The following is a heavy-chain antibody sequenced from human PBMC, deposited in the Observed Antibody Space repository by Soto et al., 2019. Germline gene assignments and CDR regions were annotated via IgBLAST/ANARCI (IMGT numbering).Heavy chain of an antibody. Sequence: DVQLLESGGGLSQPGGSLRLSCAASGFTFANYGMSWVRQGPGKGLEWVSSITGGGDNAYYADSVRGRFTVSRDNSKDTLWIQMNSLRAEDTAVYYCAKIPVMTTVTQYFRHWGQGNLVTVS. J-gene: IGHJ4*02. CDR2: ITGGGDNA. V-gene: IGHV3-23*01. CDR3: AKIPVMTTVTQYFRH. D-gene: IGHD4-17*01. CDR1: GFTFANYG.